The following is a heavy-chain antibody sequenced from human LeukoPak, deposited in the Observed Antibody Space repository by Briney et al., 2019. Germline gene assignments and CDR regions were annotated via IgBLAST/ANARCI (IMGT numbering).Heavy chain of an antibody. D-gene: IGHD2-2*01. V-gene: IGHV1-46*01. CDR3: ARAGRVGYCSSTSCSVNWFDP. CDR2: INPSGGST. CDR1: GYTFTSYY. J-gene: IGHJ5*02. Sequence: ASVKVSCKASGYTFTSYYMHWVRQAPGQGLEWMGIINPSGGSTSYAQKFQGRVTMTRDTSTSTVYMELSSLRSEDTAVYYCARAGRVGYCSSTSCSVNWFDPWGQGTLVTVSS.